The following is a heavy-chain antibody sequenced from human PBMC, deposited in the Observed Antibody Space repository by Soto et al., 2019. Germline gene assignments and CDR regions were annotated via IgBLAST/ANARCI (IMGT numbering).Heavy chain of an antibody. D-gene: IGHD3-10*01. CDR1: GYTFTSYG. V-gene: IGHV1-2*04. CDR2: INPNSGGT. Sequence: ASVKVSCKASGYTFTSYGISWVRQAPGQGLEWMGWINPNSGGTNYAQKFQGWVTMTRDTSISTAYMELSRLRSDDTAVYYCGRGYYYGSGTLWFAPWGQGTLVTVSS. J-gene: IGHJ5*02. CDR3: GRGYYYGSGTLWFAP.